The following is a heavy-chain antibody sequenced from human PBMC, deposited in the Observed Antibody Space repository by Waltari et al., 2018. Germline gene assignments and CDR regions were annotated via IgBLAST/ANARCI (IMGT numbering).Heavy chain of an antibody. CDR2: INPSGGST. CDR1: GYTFPSYY. CDR3: ARARGVCSGGSCQSNFDY. J-gene: IGHJ4*02. D-gene: IGHD2-15*01. V-gene: IGHV1-46*01. Sequence: QVQLVQSGAEVKKPGASVKDSCKASGYTFPSYYMHWVRQAPGQGLEWMGIINPSGGSTSYAQKFQGRVTMTRDTSTSTVYMELSSLRSEDTAVYYCARARGVCSGGSCQSNFDYWGQGTLVTVSS.